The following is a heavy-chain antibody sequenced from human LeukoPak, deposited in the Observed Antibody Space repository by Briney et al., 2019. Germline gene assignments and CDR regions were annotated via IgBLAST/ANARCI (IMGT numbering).Heavy chain of an antibody. J-gene: IGHJ6*03. D-gene: IGHD2-2*02. CDR1: GFTFSDYC. V-gene: IGHV3-30*02. Sequence: PGGSLRLSCAASGFTFSDYCMTWIRQAPGKGLEWVAFIRYDGSNKYYADSVKGRFTISRDNSKNTLYLQMNSLRAEDTAVYYCAKEQDCSSTSCYTSYYYMDVWGKGTTVTVSS. CDR3: AKEQDCSSTSCYTSYYYMDV. CDR2: IRYDGSNK.